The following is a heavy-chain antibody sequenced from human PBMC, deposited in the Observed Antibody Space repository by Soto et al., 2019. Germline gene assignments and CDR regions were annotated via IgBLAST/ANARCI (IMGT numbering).Heavy chain of an antibody. J-gene: IGHJ5*02. CDR1: GFTFSDYY. V-gene: IGHV3-11*01. D-gene: IGHD2-2*01. CDR2: ISSSGSTI. Sequence: QVQLVESGGGLVKPGGSLRLSCAASGFTFSDYYMSWIRQAPGKGLEWVSYISSSGSTIYYADSVKGRSTISRDNAKNSLYLQMNSLRAEDTAVYYCARDLGVVVPAAATNWFDPWGQGTLVTVSS. CDR3: ARDLGVVVPAAATNWFDP.